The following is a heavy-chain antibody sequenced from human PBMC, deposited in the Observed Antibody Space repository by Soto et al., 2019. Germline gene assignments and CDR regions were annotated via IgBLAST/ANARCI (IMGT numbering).Heavy chain of an antibody. Sequence: ASLKVSRKTSGYSFTGYVISWGRQAPGQGLEWMGWISAYNGNTNYAQKLQSRVTMTTDTSTSTAYMELRSLRSDDTAVYYCARHPGRAPYAFDIWGQGTMVTVSS. CDR1: GYSFTGYV. CDR2: ISAYNGNT. V-gene: IGHV1-18*01. CDR3: ARHPGRAPYAFDI. J-gene: IGHJ3*02.